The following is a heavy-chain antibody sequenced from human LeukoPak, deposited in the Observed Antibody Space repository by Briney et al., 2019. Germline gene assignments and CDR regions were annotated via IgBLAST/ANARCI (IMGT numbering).Heavy chain of an antibody. D-gene: IGHD3-10*01. CDR1: GYSISSGYY. CDR3: ARLSRITMVRGVMGYFDY. J-gene: IGHJ4*02. Sequence: PSETLSLTCAVSGYSISSGYYWGWIRQPPGKGLEWIGSIYHSGSTYYNPSLKSRVTISVDTSKNQFSLELSSVTAADTAVYYCARLSRITMVRGVMGYFDYWGQGTLVTVSS. V-gene: IGHV4-38-2*01. CDR2: IYHSGST.